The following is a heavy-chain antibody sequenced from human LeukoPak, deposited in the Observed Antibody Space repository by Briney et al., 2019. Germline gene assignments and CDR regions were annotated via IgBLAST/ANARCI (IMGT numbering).Heavy chain of an antibody. D-gene: IGHD3-10*01. CDR3: ARPSSLDGSGRYYIDY. Sequence: PGGSLRPSCAVSGFTVSNNFMNWVRQAPGKGLEWVSVTHSDGTTYFADSVQGRFTISRDNSKNTLYLQMNSLRDEDTAVYYCARPSSLDGSGRYYIDYWGQGTLVTVSS. J-gene: IGHJ4*02. CDR2: THSDGTT. CDR1: GFTVSNNF. V-gene: IGHV3-66*01.